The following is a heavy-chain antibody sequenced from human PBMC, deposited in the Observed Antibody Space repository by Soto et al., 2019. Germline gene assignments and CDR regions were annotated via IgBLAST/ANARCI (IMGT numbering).Heavy chain of an antibody. D-gene: IGHD5-12*01. CDR2: ISSSSSYI. CDR1: GFTFSSYS. CDR3: ARDGSEWLRPEPDYYYYMDV. J-gene: IGHJ6*03. Sequence: GGSLRLSCAASGFTFSSYSMNWVRQAPGKGLEWVSSISSSSSYIYYADSVKGRFTISRDNAKNSLYLQMNSLRAEDTAVYYCARDGSEWLRPEPDYYYYMDVWGKGTTVTVSS. V-gene: IGHV3-21*01.